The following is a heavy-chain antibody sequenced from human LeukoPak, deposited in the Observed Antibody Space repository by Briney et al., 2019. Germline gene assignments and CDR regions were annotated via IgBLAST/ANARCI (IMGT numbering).Heavy chain of an antibody. D-gene: IGHD3-22*01. CDR2: ISGSGGST. Sequence: QSGGSLRLSCAASGFTFSSYAMSWVRQAPGKGLEWVSAISGSGGSTYYADSVKGRFTISRDNSKNTLYLQMNSLRAEDTAVYYCAKDPAKEYYDSSGYVHWGQGTLVTVSS. V-gene: IGHV3-23*01. CDR3: AKDPAKEYYDSSGYVH. CDR1: GFTFSSYA. J-gene: IGHJ4*02.